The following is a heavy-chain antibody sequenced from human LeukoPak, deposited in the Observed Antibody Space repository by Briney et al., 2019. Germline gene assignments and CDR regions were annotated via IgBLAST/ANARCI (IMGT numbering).Heavy chain of an antibody. D-gene: IGHD1-26*01. CDR2: ISWNSGSI. CDR3: AKGLVGTTTFMDY. Sequence: GGSLRLSCAASGFNFDDCTMHWVRQAPGKGLEWVSCISWNSGSIVYADSVKGRFTISRDNAKNSLFLQMNSLRAEDTALYYCAKGLVGTTTFMDYWGQGALVTVSS. V-gene: IGHV3-9*01. CDR1: GFNFDDCT. J-gene: IGHJ4*02.